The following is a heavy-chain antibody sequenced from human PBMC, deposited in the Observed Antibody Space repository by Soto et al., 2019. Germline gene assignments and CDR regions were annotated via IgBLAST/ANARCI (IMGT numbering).Heavy chain of an antibody. CDR2: IYYSGST. D-gene: IGHD3-22*01. CDR3: ARASDDSSGYYYGGGLWDY. Sequence: SETLSLTCTVSGGSISSGGYYWSWIREPPGKGLEWIGYIYYSGSTYYNPSLKSLVTISVDTSKNQFSLKLSSVTAADTAVYYCARASDDSSGYYYGGGLWDYWGQGTLVTVS. J-gene: IGHJ4*02. V-gene: IGHV4-30-4*01. CDR1: GGSISSGGYY.